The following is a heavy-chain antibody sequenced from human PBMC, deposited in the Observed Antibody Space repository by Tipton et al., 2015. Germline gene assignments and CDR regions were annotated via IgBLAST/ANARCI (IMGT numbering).Heavy chain of an antibody. J-gene: IGHJ4*02. D-gene: IGHD3-22*01. CDR1: GFTFSSYS. V-gene: IGHV3-48*01. Sequence: SLRLSCAASGFTFSSYSMNWVRQAPGKGLEWVSYISSGSSTKYYADSVKGRFTISRDNANNSLFLQMNSLRAEDTAVYYCAREQAKSCVTTKCYHFDYWGQGALVTVSS. CDR3: AREQAKSCVTTKCYHFDY. CDR2: ISSGSSTK.